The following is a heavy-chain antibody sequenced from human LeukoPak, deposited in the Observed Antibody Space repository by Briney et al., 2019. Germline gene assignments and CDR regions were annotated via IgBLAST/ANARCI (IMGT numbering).Heavy chain of an antibody. Sequence: ASVKVSCKASGYTFTGYYIHWVRQAPGQGHEWMGWINPDTGVTKYAQKFQGRVTMTRDTSISTAYMELSRLRSDDTAVYYCARFYNGNQNFDYWGQGTLVAVSS. CDR3: ARFYNGNQNFDY. V-gene: IGHV1-2*02. CDR1: GYTFTGYY. D-gene: IGHD2-8*01. CDR2: INPDTGVT. J-gene: IGHJ4*02.